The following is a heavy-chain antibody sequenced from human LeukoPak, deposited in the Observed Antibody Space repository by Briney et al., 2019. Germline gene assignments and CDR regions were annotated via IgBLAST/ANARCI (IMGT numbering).Heavy chain of an antibody. CDR2: ITPPPGSNT. J-gene: IGHJ5*01. D-gene: IGHD5-12*01. CDR1: GFTFSSYG. Sequence: GGSLRLSCATSGFTFSSYGMHWVRQAPGKGLEWVSAITPPPGSNTYYADSGKGRFTISRDSSKNTLYLQMNSLRAEDTAVYYCLRGFFDSWGQGTLVTVSS. V-gene: IGHV3-23*01. CDR3: LRGFFDS.